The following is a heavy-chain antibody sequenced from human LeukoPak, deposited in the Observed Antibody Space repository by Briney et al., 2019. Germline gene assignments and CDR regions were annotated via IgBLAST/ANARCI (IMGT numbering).Heavy chain of an antibody. J-gene: IGHJ6*02. Sequence: PGGSLRLSCAASGFTFSNAWMSWVRQAPGKGLEWFGRIKSKTDGGTTDYDAPGKGRFTISRNDSKNTLYLQMNSLKTEDTAVYYCTGMVVAATVYYYGMDVWGQETTVTVSS. CDR3: TGMVVAATVYYYGMDV. V-gene: IGHV3-15*01. D-gene: IGHD2-15*01. CDR2: IKSKTDGGTT. CDR1: GFTFSNAW.